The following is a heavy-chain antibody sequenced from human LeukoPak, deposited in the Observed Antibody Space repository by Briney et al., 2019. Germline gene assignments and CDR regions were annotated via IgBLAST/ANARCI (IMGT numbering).Heavy chain of an antibody. CDR3: VRATAAGSGRAFDY. V-gene: IGHV4-34*01. CDR1: GESISDYY. J-gene: IGHJ4*02. D-gene: IGHD3-10*01. Sequence: SETLSLTCAVYGESISDYYWTWIRQFPGKGLEWIGEIHHSKGTNYSPSLKSRLTMSVDRSKNQFSLKLSSVTAADTAIYYCVRATAAGSGRAFDYWAQGSLVPVSS. CDR2: IHHSKGT.